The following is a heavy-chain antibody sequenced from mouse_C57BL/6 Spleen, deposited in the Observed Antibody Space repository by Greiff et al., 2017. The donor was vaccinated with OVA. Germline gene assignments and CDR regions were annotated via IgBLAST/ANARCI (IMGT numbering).Heavy chain of an antibody. CDR1: GFSLRTSGMG. Sequence: QVTLKVSGPGILQSSQTLSLTCSFSGFSLRTSGMGVSWIRQPSGKGLEWLAHIYWDDDKSYNTSLKSRLTISKDNSSNLVFLKITSVDTADTATYYCARRGGYNAMDYWGQGTSVTVAS. D-gene: IGHD2-2*01. J-gene: IGHJ4*01. V-gene: IGHV8-12*01. CDR3: ARRGGYNAMDY. CDR2: IYWDDDK.